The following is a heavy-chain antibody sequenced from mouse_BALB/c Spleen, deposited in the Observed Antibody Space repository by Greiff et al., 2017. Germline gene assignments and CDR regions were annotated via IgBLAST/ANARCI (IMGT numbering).Heavy chain of an antibody. D-gene: IGHD2-4*01. CDR2: ISDGGSYT. Sequence: EVNVVESGGGLVKPRGSLKLSCAASGFTFSDSYMYWVRQTPEKRLEWVATISDGGSYTYYPDSVKGRFTISRDNAKNNLYLQMSSLKSEDTAMYYCARGGLRRDAMDYWGQGTSVTVSS. CDR3: ARGGLRRDAMDY. CDR1: GFTFSDSY. J-gene: IGHJ4*01. V-gene: IGHV5-4*02.